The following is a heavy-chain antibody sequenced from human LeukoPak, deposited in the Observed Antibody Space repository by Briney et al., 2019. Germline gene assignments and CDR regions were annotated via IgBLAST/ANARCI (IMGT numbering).Heavy chain of an antibody. CDR1: GFTVSSNY. V-gene: IGHV3-53*01. J-gene: IGHJ6*02. D-gene: IGHD3-10*01. Sequence: GGSLRLSCAASGFTVSSNYMSWVRQAPGKGLEWVSVIYIGGSTYYADSVKGRFTISRDNSKNTLYLQMNSLRAEDTAVYYCAREVRRFGELYGMDVWGQGTTVTVSS. CDR3: AREVRRFGELYGMDV. CDR2: IYIGGST.